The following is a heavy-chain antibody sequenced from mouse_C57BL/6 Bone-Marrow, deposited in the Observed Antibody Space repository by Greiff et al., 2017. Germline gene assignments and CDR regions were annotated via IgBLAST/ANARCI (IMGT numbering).Heavy chain of an antibody. CDR2: ISDGGSYT. J-gene: IGHJ2*01. V-gene: IGHV5-4*01. CDR3: ARKNYENASYDFDY. CDR1: GFTFSSYA. Sequence: EVQLVESGGGLVKPGGSLKLSCAASGFTFSSYAMSWVRQTPEKRLEWVANISDGGSYTYYPDNVKGRFTISRDNAKNNLYLQMSHLKSEDTAMYYWARKNYENASYDFDYWGQGTTLTVSS. D-gene: IGHD2-4*01.